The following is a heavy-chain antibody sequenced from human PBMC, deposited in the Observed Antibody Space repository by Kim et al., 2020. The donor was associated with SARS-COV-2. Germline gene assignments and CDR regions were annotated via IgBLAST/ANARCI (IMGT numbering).Heavy chain of an antibody. CDR3: ASFAYYYYGMDV. V-gene: IGHV3-21*01. CDR2: ISSSSSYI. J-gene: IGHJ6*02. CDR1: GFTFSSYS. Sequence: GGSLRLSCAASGFTFSSYSMNWVRQALGKGLEWVSSISSSSSYIYYADSVKGRFTISRDNAKNSLYLQMNSLRAEDTAVYYCASFAYYYYGMDVWGQGTTVTVSS.